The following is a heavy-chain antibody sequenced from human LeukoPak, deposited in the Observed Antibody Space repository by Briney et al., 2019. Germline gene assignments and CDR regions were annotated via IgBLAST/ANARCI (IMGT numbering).Heavy chain of an antibody. D-gene: IGHD3-22*01. J-gene: IGHJ4*02. V-gene: IGHV3-23*01. CDR1: GFTFSSYA. CDR3: AKTRGYYDSSGYAKKYYFDY. Sequence: GGSLRLSCAASGFTFSSYAMSWVRQAPGEGLEWASAISGSGGSTYYADSVKGRFTISRDNSKNTLYLQMNSLRAEDTAVYYCAKTRGYYDSSGYAKKYYFDYWGQGTLVTVSS. CDR2: ISGSGGST.